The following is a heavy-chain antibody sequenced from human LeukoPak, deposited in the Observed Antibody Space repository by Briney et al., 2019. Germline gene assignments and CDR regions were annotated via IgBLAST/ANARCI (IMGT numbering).Heavy chain of an antibody. J-gene: IGHJ5*02. V-gene: IGHV4-31*03. Sequence: SETLSLTCTVSGGSISSGGYYWSWIRQHPGKGLEWIGYIYYSGSTYYNPSLKSRVTISVDTSKNQFSLKLSFVTAADTAVYYCARGRGWGYSYGSELYWFDPWGQGTLVTVSS. D-gene: IGHD5-18*01. CDR1: GGSISSGGYY. CDR3: ARGRGWGYSYGSELYWFDP. CDR2: IYYSGST.